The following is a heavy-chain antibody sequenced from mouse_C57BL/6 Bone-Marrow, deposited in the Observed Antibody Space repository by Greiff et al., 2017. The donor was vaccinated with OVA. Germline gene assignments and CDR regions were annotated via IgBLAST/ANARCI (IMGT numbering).Heavy chain of an antibody. CDR3: ARYYGSSFAY. V-gene: IGHV2-2*01. CDR2: IWSGGST. CDR1: GFSLTSYG. D-gene: IGHD1-1*01. Sequence: VKLMESGPGLVQPSQSLSITCTVSGFSLTSYGVHWVRQSPGKGLEWLGVIWSGGSTDYNAAFISRLSISKDNSKSQVFFKMNSLQADDTAIYYCARYYGSSFAYWGQGTLVTVSA. J-gene: IGHJ3*01.